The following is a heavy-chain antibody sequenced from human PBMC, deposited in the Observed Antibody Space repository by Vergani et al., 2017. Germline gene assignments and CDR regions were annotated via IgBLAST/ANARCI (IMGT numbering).Heavy chain of an antibody. CDR2: ISGSGGST. V-gene: IGHV3-23*01. D-gene: IGHD1-1*01. J-gene: IGHJ4*02. CDR3: ATDTNWNDGGDC. CDR1: GFTFSSYA. Sequence: EVQLLESGGGLVQPGGSLRLSCAASGFTFSSYAMSWVRQAPGKGLEWVSAISGSGGSTYYAASVKGRFTISRDNSKNTLYLQMNRLRAADRAVYYCATDTNWNDGGDCWGQGTLVTVYS.